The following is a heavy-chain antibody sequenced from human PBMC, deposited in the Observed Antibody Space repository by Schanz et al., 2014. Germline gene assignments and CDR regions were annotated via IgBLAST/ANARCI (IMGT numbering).Heavy chain of an antibody. V-gene: IGHV3-15*01. J-gene: IGHJ5*02. CDR2: IKSKTDGETT. D-gene: IGHD6-13*01. CDR1: TSIFNHAW. CDR3: ATASSPVREAGAGSSFHL. Sequence: EVQLVESGGGLVKPGGSLRLSCAASTSIFNHAWMSWVRQAPGKGLEWLGRIKSKTDGETTDYAAPVKGRFSISRDDSQSTLYLQMNSLKIGDTAVYYCATASSPVREAGAGSSFHLWGQGTLVTVSS.